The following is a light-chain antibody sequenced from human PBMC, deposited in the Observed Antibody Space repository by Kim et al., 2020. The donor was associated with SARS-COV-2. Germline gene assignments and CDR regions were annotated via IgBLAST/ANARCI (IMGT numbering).Light chain of an antibody. J-gene: IGKJ2*01. CDR2: GAS. V-gene: IGKV3-20*01. Sequence: LSPGESAALSCRASQSVTSSYLAWYQQKPGQAPRLLIYGASNRATGIPDRFSGSGSGTDFTLTISRLEPEDFVVYYCQQYGSSPYTFGQGTKLEI. CDR3: QQYGSSPYT. CDR1: QSVTSSY.